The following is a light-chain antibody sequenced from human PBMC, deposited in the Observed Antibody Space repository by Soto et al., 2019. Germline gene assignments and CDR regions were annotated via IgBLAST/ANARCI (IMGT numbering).Light chain of an antibody. CDR2: EVT. Sequence: QSVLTQPASVSGSPGQSITISCTGTSSDVADYKYVSWYQQHPGKAPKALIAEVTKRPSGVSDRFSGSKSGNTASLTISGLQAEDEADYYCSSYTRNSTLLFGTGTKLTVL. V-gene: IGLV2-14*01. J-gene: IGLJ1*01. CDR3: SSYTRNSTLL. CDR1: SSDVADYKY.